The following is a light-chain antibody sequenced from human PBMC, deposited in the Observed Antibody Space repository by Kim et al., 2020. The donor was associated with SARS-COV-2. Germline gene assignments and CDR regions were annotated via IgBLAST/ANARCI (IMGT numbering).Light chain of an antibody. CDR3: QTWDTGIRV. J-gene: IGLJ3*02. V-gene: IGLV4-69*01. CDR1: SGHSTYA. Sequence: QLALTQSPSASASLGASVKLTCTLSSGHSTYAIAWHQQQAEKGPRYLMKVDSDGSHNKGDGIPDRFSGSSSGAERYLTISSLQSEDEADYYCQTWDTGIRVFGGGTKVTVL. CDR2: VDSDGSH.